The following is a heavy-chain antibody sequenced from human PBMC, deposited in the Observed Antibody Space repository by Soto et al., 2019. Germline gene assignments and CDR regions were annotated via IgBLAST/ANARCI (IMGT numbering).Heavy chain of an antibody. CDR2: IGTAGDA. Sequence: GGSLRLSCAASGFTFSSYDMHWVRQVTGKGLEWVSAIGTAGDAYYPNSVKGRFAISRENAKNSLYLQMNSLRAGDTAVYYCARMAPPIDYWGQGTLVTVSS. V-gene: IGHV3-13*04. D-gene: IGHD5-12*01. CDR1: GFTFSSYD. CDR3: ARMAPPIDY. J-gene: IGHJ4*02.